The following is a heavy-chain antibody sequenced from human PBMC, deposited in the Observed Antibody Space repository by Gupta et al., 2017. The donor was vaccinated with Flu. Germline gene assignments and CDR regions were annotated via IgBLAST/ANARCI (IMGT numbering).Heavy chain of an antibody. CDR2: INTAGTT. CDR3: ARGRDYTFDI. Sequence: EVQLVETGGGLIQPGGSLRLSCAASGIIVSSNYMTWVRQAPGKGLEWVSGINTAGTTYYADSVKGRFSLSRDSSKTTLCLQMNSLRAEATALYYCARGRDYTFDIWGQGTMVTVSA. D-gene: IGHD4-4*01. V-gene: IGHV3-53*02. CDR1: GIIVSSNY. J-gene: IGHJ3*02.